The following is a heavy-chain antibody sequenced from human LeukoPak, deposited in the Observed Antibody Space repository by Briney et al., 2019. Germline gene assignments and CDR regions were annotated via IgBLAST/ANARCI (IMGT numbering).Heavy chain of an antibody. Sequence: PETLSLTCTVSGGSISSYYWSWIRQPPGKGLEWIGYIYYSGSTNYNPSLKSRVTISVGTSKNQFSLKLSSVTAADTAVYYCARRVQTYYYDSSGYYSPALNAFDIWGQGTMVTVSS. CDR2: IYYSGST. CDR1: GGSISSYY. D-gene: IGHD3-22*01. V-gene: IGHV4-59*08. J-gene: IGHJ3*02. CDR3: ARRVQTYYYDSSGYYSPALNAFDI.